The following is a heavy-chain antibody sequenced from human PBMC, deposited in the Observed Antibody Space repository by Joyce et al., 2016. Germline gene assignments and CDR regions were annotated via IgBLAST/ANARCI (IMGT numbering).Heavy chain of an antibody. D-gene: IGHD1-26*01. CDR1: SGSVSGSSYY. CDR2: IYYSRST. V-gene: IGHV4-61*01. J-gene: IGHJ5*02. CDR3: AREWELALDL. Sequence: QVQLQESGPGLVKPSETLSLTCSVSSGSVSGSSYYWSWIRQSPGNGLEWIGYIYYSRSTKYNPSLKSRVTISLDTSKNQFSLSLRSVTAADTAVYYCAREWELALDLWGQGTLVTVSS.